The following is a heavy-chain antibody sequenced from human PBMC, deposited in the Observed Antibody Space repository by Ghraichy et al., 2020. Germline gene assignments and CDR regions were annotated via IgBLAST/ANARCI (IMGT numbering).Heavy chain of an antibody. V-gene: IGHV3-30*04. CDR2: ISYDGSNE. D-gene: IGHD2/OR15-2a*01. CDR3: ARDGYEVYGNYYFDY. CDR1: GFTFSSYA. Sequence: LSLTCAASGFTFSSYAMHWVRQAPGKGLEWVAVISYDGSNEFYADSVKGRFTISRDKSRNTLYLQMNSLRAEDTAVYYCARDGYEVYGNYYFDYWGQGNLVTVSS. J-gene: IGHJ4*02.